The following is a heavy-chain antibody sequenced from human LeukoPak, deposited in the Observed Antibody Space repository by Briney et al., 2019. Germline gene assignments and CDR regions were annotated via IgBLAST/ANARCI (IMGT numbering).Heavy chain of an antibody. J-gene: IGHJ4*02. CDR1: GFTFDDYA. CDR2: ISGDGRT. V-gene: IGHV3-43*02. CDR3: AKEGPIAVANYFDN. Sequence: GSLRLSCAASGFTFDDYAMHWVRQAPGKGLEWVSLISGDGRTYYADSVKGRFTISRDNSKNSLHLQMNSLRTEDTALYYCAKEGPIAVANYFDNWGQGTLVTVSS. D-gene: IGHD6-19*01.